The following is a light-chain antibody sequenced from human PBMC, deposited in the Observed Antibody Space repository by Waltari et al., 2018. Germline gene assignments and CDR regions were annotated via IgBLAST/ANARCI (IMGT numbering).Light chain of an antibody. Sequence: QSALTQPASVSGSPGQSINISCSGTSSDLGGYNFVCWYQHHPPNAPKLIIYEVHNRPSGVSSRSAGSKAGNRASRTISGLQAEDAADYYCSSYRASSTLVFGGGTRLTVL. CDR1: SSDLGGYNF. CDR2: EVH. J-gene: IGLJ3*02. V-gene: IGLV2-14*01. CDR3: SSYRASSTLV.